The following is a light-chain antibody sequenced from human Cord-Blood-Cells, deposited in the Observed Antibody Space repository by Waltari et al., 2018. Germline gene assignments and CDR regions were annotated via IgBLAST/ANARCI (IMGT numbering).Light chain of an antibody. CDR3: MQGTHWLWT. V-gene: IGKV2-30*02. CDR2: KVS. J-gene: IGKJ1*01. Sequence: DAVMTQSPLSLPVTLGQPASISCRSSQSLVHSDGNTYLNWFQQRPGQSPRRLIYKVSNRDSGVPDRFSGSGSGTDFTLKISRVEAEDVGVYYCMQGTHWLWTFGQGTKVEIK. CDR1: QSLVHSDGNTY.